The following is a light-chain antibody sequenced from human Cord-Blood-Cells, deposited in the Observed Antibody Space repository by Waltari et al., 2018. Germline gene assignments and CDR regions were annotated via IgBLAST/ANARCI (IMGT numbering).Light chain of an antibody. CDR3: CSYAGSDTWV. V-gene: IGLV2-11*01. CDR2: DVS. Sequence: QSALTQPRSVSGSPGQSFPISITRTSRAGGCYNYVSWYQQHPGKAPKLMMYDVSTRPSGVPDRFSGSKSGSTASLTISGLQAEDEADYYCCSYAGSDTWVFGGGTKLTVL. CDR1: SRAGGCYNY. J-gene: IGLJ3*02.